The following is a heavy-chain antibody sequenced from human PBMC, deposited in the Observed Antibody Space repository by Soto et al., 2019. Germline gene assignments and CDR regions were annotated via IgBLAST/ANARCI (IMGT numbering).Heavy chain of an antibody. V-gene: IGHV3-30*18. CDR2: ISYEGSKN. Sequence: QVQLVESGGGVVQPGRSLRLSGAASGFTFSSYGMHWVRQAPGKGLEWVAVISYEGSKNYYAYSVKGRFTISRDNSKNTLYRHMNSLRAEDTAVYYCANNVRGTDWGQGTLVTVSS. D-gene: IGHD3-10*01. CDR1: GFTFSSYG. CDR3: ANNVRGTD. J-gene: IGHJ4*02.